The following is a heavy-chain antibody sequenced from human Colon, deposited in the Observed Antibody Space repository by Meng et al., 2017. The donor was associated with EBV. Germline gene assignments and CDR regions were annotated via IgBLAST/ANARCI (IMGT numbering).Heavy chain of an antibody. V-gene: IGHV4-34*01. Sequence: VQTQQWGAGLVQPSETLSLTCAVSGGPSSGYYWSWIRQSPGKGLEWIGEINYSGSTIYNPSLRSRVTISADTSKNHFSLRLNSVTAADTAVYYCRHAYCNHIEACSDYWGQGTLVTVSS. J-gene: IGHJ4*02. CDR3: RHAYCNHIEACSDY. CDR1: GGPSSGYY. D-gene: IGHD2-21*01. CDR2: INYSGST.